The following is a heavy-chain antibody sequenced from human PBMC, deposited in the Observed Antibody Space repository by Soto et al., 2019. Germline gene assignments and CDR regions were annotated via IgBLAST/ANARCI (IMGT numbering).Heavy chain of an antibody. J-gene: IGHJ1*01. V-gene: IGHV4-34*01. CDR1: GGAFSGYH. Sequence: SETLSLTCTVYGGAFSGYHWNWGRQPPGKGLEWIGEINHSGSTDYNPSLRSRVTMSLDTSKNHFSLKLSSVTAADTAVYYCARGPRWLQLQYFQHWGQGTLVPVSS. CDR2: INHSGST. D-gene: IGHD5-12*01. CDR3: ARGPRWLQLQYFQH.